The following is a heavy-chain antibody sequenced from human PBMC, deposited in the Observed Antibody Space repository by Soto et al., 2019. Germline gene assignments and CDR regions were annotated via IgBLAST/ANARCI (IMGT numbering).Heavy chain of an antibody. V-gene: IGHV1-18*04. J-gene: IGHJ4*02. CDR3: ARDLIVTGTYFDY. Sequence: ASVKVSCKASGYIFTSYGITWVRQAPGQGLEWMGWISTYNGNTNYAQKLQDRVTMTTDTSTSTAYMELRSLRSDDTAVYYCARDLIVTGTYFDYWGQGTLVTVSS. CDR1: GYIFTSYG. CDR2: ISTYNGNT. D-gene: IGHD3-9*01.